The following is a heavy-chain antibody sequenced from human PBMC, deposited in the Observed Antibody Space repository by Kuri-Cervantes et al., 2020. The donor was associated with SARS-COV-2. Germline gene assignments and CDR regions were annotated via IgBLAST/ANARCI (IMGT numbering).Heavy chain of an antibody. D-gene: IGHD3-3*01. J-gene: IGHJ5*02. V-gene: IGHV1-3*01. Sequence: ASVKVSCKASGYTFTGYYMHWVRQAPGQGLEWMGWINVGNGNTKYSQKFQGRVTITRDTSASTAYMELSSLRSEDTAVYYCARAFMTIFGSFDPWGQGTLVTVSS. CDR1: GYTFTGYY. CDR2: INVGNGNT. CDR3: ARAFMTIFGSFDP.